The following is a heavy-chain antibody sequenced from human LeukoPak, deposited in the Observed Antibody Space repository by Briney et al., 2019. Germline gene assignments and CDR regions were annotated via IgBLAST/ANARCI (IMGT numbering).Heavy chain of an antibody. CDR3: ARDFYYDSSGYYPTTFFDY. V-gene: IGHV3-21*01. CDR1: GFTFSSYA. Sequence: GGSLRLSCAASGFTFSSYAMNWVRQAPGKGLEWVSSISSSSSYIYYADSVKGRFTISRDNAKNSLYLQMNSLRAEDTAVYYCARDFYYDSSGYYPTTFFDYWGQGTLVTVSS. CDR2: ISSSSSYI. D-gene: IGHD3-22*01. J-gene: IGHJ4*02.